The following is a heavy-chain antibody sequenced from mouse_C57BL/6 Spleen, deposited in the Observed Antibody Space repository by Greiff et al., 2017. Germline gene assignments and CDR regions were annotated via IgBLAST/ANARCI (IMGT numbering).Heavy chain of an antibody. V-gene: IGHV5-6*01. J-gene: IGHJ3*01. CDR1: GFTFSSYG. D-gene: IGHD3-2*02. Sequence: EVQLVESGGDLVKPGGSLKLSCAASGFTFSSYGMSWVRQTPDKRLEWVATISSGGSYTYYPDSVKGRFTISRDNAKNTLYMQLISLKSEDTAMYYCASDSSGFSWFAYWGQGTLVTVSA. CDR2: ISSGGSYT. CDR3: ASDSSGFSWFAY.